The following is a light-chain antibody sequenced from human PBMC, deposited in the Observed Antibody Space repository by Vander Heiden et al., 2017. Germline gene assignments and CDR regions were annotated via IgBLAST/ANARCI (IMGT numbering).Light chain of an antibody. V-gene: IGKV1-39*01. CDR1: QRTYKY. Sequence: DLQMTQSPSSLSASVGDTVTITCRASQRTYKYLNWYQQKPGIAPRLLIYAASTLHTGVPSRFSGSGSGTHFTLTINSLRPEDFATYYCQQSYNAPWTFGRGTTVEMK. CDR3: QQSYNAPWT. CDR2: AAS. J-gene: IGKJ1*01.